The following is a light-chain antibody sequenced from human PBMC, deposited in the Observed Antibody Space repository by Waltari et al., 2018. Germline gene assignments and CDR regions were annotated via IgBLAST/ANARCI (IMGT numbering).Light chain of an antibody. CDR2: EGS. Sequence: QSALTQPASVPGSPGQPSTISCTGTSHDVGSYTLVSGYQRHPGKAPELLIYEGSKRPSGVSNRFSSSKSGNTASLTISGLQAEDEADYFCCSYASGSTIIFGGGTKLTVL. V-gene: IGLV2-23*01. CDR3: CSYASGSTII. CDR1: SHDVGSYTL. J-gene: IGLJ2*01.